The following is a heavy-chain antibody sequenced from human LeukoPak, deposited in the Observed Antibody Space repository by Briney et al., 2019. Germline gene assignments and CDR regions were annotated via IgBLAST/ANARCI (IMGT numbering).Heavy chain of an antibody. V-gene: IGHV3-33*01. CDR1: GFTFSKYG. J-gene: IGHJ4*02. CDR2: IWHDGRNK. CDR3: ARDRGSNDPIDY. D-gene: IGHD2-15*01. Sequence: SGRSLRLSCAASGFTFSKYGMHWVRQAPGKGLEWVAVIWHDGRNKYYADSVKGRFTIFRNNSKNTMYLQVNSLRAEDTAVYYCARDRGSNDPIDYWGQGTLVTVSS.